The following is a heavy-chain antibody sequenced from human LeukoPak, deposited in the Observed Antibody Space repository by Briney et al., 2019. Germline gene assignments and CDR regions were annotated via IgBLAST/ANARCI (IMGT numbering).Heavy chain of an antibody. CDR2: IYHSGST. J-gene: IGHJ4*02. D-gene: IGHD6-19*01. Sequence: PSETLSLTCTVSGGSISSGGYYWSWIRQPPGKGLEWIGYIYHSGSTYYNPSLKSRVTISVDTSKNQFSLKLSSVTAADTAVYYCARTPAQMYSSGSDYWGQGTLVTVSS. V-gene: IGHV4-30-2*01. CDR1: GGSISSGGYY. CDR3: ARTPAQMYSSGSDY.